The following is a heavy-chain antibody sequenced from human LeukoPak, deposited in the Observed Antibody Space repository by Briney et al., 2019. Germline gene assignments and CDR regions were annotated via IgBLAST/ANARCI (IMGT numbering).Heavy chain of an antibody. CDR1: GFIFSTYG. Sequence: GGSLRLSCVTSGFIFSTYGMHWVRQPPGRGLEWVAFTRSDDSDKHYIRSVKGRFTISRDNSKNTLYLQMSSLRAEDTAVYYCGKHDSASDYWGQGTLVTVSS. CDR3: GKHDSASDY. V-gene: IGHV3-30*02. D-gene: IGHD1-26*01. J-gene: IGHJ4*02. CDR2: TRSDDSDK.